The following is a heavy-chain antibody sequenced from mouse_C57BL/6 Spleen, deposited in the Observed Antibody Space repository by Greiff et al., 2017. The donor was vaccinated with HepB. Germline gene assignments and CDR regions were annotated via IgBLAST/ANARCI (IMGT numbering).Heavy chain of an antibody. D-gene: IGHD3-1*01. CDR3: ARLPRGYWYFDV. CDR2: ISYDGSN. CDR1: GYSITSGYY. V-gene: IGHV3-6*01. J-gene: IGHJ1*03. Sequence: ESGPGLVKPSQSLSLTCSVTGYSITSGYYWNWIRQFPGNKLEWMGYISYDGSNNYNPSLKNRISITRDTSKNQFFLKLNSVTTEDTATYYCARLPRGYWYFDVWGTGTTVTVSS.